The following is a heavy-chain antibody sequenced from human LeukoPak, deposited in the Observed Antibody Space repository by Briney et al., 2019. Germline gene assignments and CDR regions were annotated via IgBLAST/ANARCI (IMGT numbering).Heavy chain of an antibody. Sequence: PSETLSLTCTFSGGSISSGGYYWNWIRQPPGKGLEWIGYMYQSGSTYYNPSLNSRVTISVDTSKNQFSLNLNSVTAADTAVYYCARGGSYHLPGDSWGQGTLVTVSS. CDR1: GGSISSGGYY. CDR3: ARGGSYHLPGDS. D-gene: IGHD1-26*01. J-gene: IGHJ5*02. CDR2: MYQSGST. V-gene: IGHV4-30-2*01.